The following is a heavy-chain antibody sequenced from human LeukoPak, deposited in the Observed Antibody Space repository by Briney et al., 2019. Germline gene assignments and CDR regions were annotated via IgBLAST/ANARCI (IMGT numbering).Heavy chain of an antibody. J-gene: IGHJ6*03. CDR3: ARGIQLWYYYYYYYMDV. D-gene: IGHD5-18*01. Sequence: SETLSLTCTVSGGSISSSSYYWGWIRQPPGKGLEWIGSIYYSGSTYYNPSLKSRVTISVDTSKNQFSLKLSSVTAADTAVYYCARGIQLWYYYYYYYMDVWGKGTTVTVSS. V-gene: IGHV4-39*07. CDR2: IYYSGST. CDR1: GGSISSSSYY.